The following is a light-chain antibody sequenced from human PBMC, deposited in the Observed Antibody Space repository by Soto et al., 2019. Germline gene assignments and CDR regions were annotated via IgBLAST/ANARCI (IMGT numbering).Light chain of an antibody. CDR2: GAS. CDR1: QSVSSN. J-gene: IGKJ1*01. Sequence: EIVMTQSPATLSVSPGERATLSCRASQSVSSNLAWYQQKPGQGPRLLIYGASSRATGIPDRFSGSGSGTDFTPIISRLEPEDFAMYYCQQYGSSPRTFGQGTKVDIK. V-gene: IGKV3-20*01. CDR3: QQYGSSPRT.